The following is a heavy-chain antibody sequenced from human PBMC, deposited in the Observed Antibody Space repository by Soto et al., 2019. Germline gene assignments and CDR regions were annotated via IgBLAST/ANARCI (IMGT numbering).Heavy chain of an antibody. CDR3: AKSDKYCSGGSCYLFDY. Sequence: GGSLRLSCAASGFTFSSYAMSWVRQAPGKGLEWVSAISGSGGSTYYADSVKGRFTISRDNSMTTLYLQMNSLSAEDTAVYYCAKSDKYCSGGSCYLFDYWGQGTLVTVSS. J-gene: IGHJ4*02. CDR2: ISGSGGST. V-gene: IGHV3-23*01. CDR1: GFTFSSYA. D-gene: IGHD2-15*01.